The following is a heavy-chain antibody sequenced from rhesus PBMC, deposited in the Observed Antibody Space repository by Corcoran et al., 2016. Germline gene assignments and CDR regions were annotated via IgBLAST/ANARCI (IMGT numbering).Heavy chain of an antibody. CDR1: GYSFTSYW. D-gene: IGHD6-31*01. V-gene: IGHV5-20*01. CDR2: IDPSDLDT. J-gene: IGHJ4*01. Sequence: EVQLVQSGAEGTRPGESLKISCKTSGYSFTSYWISWVRQLPGKGLEWMGAIDPSDLDTYDNPSFQGQVTISADKSISTAYRQLSRLKASDTATYYGAKGGVIASAGGFDYWGQGVLVTVSS. CDR3: AKGGVIASAGGFDY.